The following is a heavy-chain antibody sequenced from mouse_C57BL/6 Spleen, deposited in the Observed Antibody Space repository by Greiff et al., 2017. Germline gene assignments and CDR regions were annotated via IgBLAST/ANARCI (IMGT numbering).Heavy chain of an antibody. D-gene: IGHD1-1*01. V-gene: IGHV5-4*01. CDR1: GFTFSSYA. CDR2: ISDGGSYT. CDR3: ARDRDYGSSYGYCDV. Sequence: EVMLVESGGGLVKPGGSLKLSCAASGFTFSSYAMSWVRQTPEKRLEWVATISDGGSYTYYPDNVKGRFTISRDNAKNNLYLQMSHLKSEDTAMYYCARDRDYGSSYGYCDVWGTGTTVTVSS. J-gene: IGHJ1*03.